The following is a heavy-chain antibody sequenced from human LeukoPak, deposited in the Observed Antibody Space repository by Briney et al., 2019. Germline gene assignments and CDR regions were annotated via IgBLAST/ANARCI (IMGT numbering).Heavy chain of an antibody. CDR1: GVSISSSNSY. D-gene: IGHD3/OR15-3a*01. CDR2: SYYSGNT. Sequence: SETLSLTCTVSGVSISSSNSYWGWIRQPPGKGLEWIGSSYYSGNTYYNASLKSQGSISIDTSKNQFSLRLTSVTAADTAVYYCARQTGSGLFILPGGQGTLVTVSS. J-gene: IGHJ4*02. V-gene: IGHV4-39*01. CDR3: ARQTGSGLFILP.